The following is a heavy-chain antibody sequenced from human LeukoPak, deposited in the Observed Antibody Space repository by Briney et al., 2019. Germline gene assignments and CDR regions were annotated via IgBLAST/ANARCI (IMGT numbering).Heavy chain of an antibody. J-gene: IGHJ4*02. CDR1: GFTLSSYA. CDR2: ISGSGGST. Sequence: GGSLRLSCAASGFTLSSYAMSWVRQARGKGLEWVSAISGSGGSTYYADSVKGRFTISRDNSKNTLYLQMNSLRAEDTAVYYCAKEKHYYGAGSPFDYLGQGTLVTVSS. CDR3: AKEKHYYGAGSPFDY. V-gene: IGHV3-23*01. D-gene: IGHD3-10*01.